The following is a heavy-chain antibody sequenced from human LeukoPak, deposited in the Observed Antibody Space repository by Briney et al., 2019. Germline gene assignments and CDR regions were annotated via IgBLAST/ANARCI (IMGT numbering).Heavy chain of an antibody. J-gene: IGHJ4*02. Sequence: SETLSLTCTVSGGSINSYYWSWIRQPPGKGLEWIGYISHSGSTNYNPSLKSRVTISVETSKNQFSLKLRSVTAADTAVYYCARGIRTGYGYWGQGTLVTVSS. CDR3: ARGIRTGYGY. CDR1: GGSINSYY. D-gene: IGHD1-1*01. CDR2: ISHSGST. V-gene: IGHV4-59*01.